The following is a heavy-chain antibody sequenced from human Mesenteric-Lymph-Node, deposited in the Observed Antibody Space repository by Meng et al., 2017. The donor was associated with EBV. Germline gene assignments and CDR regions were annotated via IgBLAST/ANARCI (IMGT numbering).Heavy chain of an antibody. D-gene: IGHD6-19*01. Sequence: QVQLQSWGAGLLKPSETLSLTCAVYGGSFGGYYWSWIRQPPGKGLEWIGEISHSGRTNYNPSLKSRVSLSVDTSKNQFSLKLSSVTAADTAVYYCARAGSVGWSELDYWGQGTLVTVSS. V-gene: IGHV4-34*01. CDR2: ISHSGRT. J-gene: IGHJ4*02. CDR1: GGSFGGYY. CDR3: ARAGSVGWSELDY.